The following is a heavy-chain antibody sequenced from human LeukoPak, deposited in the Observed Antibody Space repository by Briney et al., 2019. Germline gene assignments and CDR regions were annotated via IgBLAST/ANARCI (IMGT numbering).Heavy chain of an antibody. J-gene: IGHJ4*02. CDR2: INHSGST. CDR3: ATLYGDSRAAGRSSVDY. CDR1: GGSFSGYY. D-gene: IGHD4-17*01. V-gene: IGHV4-34*01. Sequence: SETLSLTCAVYGGSFSGYYWSWLRQPPGKGLEWIGEINHSGSTNYNPSLKSRVTISVDTSKNQFSLKLSSVTAADTAVYYCATLYGDSRAAGRSSVDYWGQGTLVTVSS.